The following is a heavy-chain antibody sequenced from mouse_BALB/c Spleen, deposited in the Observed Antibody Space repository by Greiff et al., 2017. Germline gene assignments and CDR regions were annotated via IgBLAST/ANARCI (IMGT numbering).Heavy chain of an antibody. D-gene: IGHD1-1*02. CDR2: IWAGGST. CDR3: ARDRVGGAMDY. J-gene: IGHJ4*01. Sequence: VQLVESGPGLVAPSESLSISCTVSGFSLTSYDVHWVRQPPGQGLEWLGVIWAGGSTNYNSALMSRLGISKDNSKSQVFLKMNSLQTDDTAMYYCARDRVGGAMDYWGQGTSVTVSS. CDR1: GFSLTSYD. V-gene: IGHV2-9*02.